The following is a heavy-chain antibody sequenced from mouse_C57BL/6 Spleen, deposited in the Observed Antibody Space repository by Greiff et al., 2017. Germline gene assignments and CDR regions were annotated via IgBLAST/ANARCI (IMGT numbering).Heavy chain of an antibody. V-gene: IGHV1-39*01. CDR1: GYSFTDYN. J-gene: IGHJ4*01. CDR3: ARGRFYYGSSYRDAMDY. D-gene: IGHD1-1*01. Sequence: VQLQQSGPELVKPGASVNISCKASGYSFTDYNMNWVKQSNGKSLEWIGVINPNYGTTSYNQKFKGKATLTVDQSSSTAYMQLNSLTSEDSAVYYGARGRFYYGSSYRDAMDYWGQGTSVTVSS. CDR2: INPNYGTT.